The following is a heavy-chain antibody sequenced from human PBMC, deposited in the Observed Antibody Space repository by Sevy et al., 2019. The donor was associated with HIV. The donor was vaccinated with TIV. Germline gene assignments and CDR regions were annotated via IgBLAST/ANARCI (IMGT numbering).Heavy chain of an antibody. CDR2: ISSGNSYI. V-gene: IGHV3-21*01. CDR1: GFTFSRYS. D-gene: IGHD6-19*01. CDR3: ARGSGVVVAGNYFDY. J-gene: IGHJ4*02. Sequence: GGSLRLSCGASGFTFSRYSMNWVRQAPGKGLEWVSSISSGNSYIYYADSVKGRFTISRDNAKNSLYLHMNSLRAGDTAVYYCARGSGVVVAGNYFDYWGQGILVTVSS.